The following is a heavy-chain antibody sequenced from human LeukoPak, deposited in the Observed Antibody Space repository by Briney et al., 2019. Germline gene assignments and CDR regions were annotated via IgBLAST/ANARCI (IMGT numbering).Heavy chain of an antibody. CDR1: GYTFTGYY. D-gene: IGHD6-13*01. Sequence: ASVKVSCKASGYTFTGYYMHWVRQAPGQGLEWMGWINPNSGGTNYAQKFQGRVTMTRDTSISTAYMELSRLRSDDTAVYYCAIYKGGAAGDPFDAFDIWGQGKMVTVSS. CDR2: INPNSGGT. J-gene: IGHJ3*02. CDR3: AIYKGGAAGDPFDAFDI. V-gene: IGHV1-2*02.